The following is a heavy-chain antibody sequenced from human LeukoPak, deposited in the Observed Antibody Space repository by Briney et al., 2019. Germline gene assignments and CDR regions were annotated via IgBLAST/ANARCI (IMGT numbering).Heavy chain of an antibody. CDR1: GGSISSSNW. CDR3: ARRGSSGRGAYYYMDV. V-gene: IGHV4-4*02. D-gene: IGHD6-19*01. Sequence: SETLSLTCAVSGGSISSSNWWSWVRQPPGKGLEWIGEIYHSGSTNYNPSLKSRVTISVDTSKNQFSLKLSSVTAADTAVYYCARRGSSGRGAYYYMDVWGKGTTVTISS. J-gene: IGHJ6*03. CDR2: IYHSGST.